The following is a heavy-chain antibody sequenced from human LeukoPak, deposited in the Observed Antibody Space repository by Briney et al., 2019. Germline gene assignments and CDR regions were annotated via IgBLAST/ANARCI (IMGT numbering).Heavy chain of an antibody. Sequence: KAGGSLRLSCAASGFTFSNAWMSWIRQAPGKGLEWVSYISSSGSTIYYADSVKGRFTISRDNAKNSLYLQMNSLRAEDTAVYYCARDHPTYYYDSSGYYDYWGQGTLVTVSS. CDR1: GFTFSNAW. CDR2: ISSSGSTI. CDR3: ARDHPTYYYDSSGYYDY. D-gene: IGHD3-22*01. J-gene: IGHJ4*02. V-gene: IGHV3-11*01.